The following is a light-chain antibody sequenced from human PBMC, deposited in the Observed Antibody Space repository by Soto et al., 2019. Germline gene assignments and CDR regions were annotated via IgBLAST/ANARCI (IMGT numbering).Light chain of an antibody. V-gene: IGKV3-15*01. Sequence: EIVLTQSPATLSLSPGERATLSCRASQRVSRNLAWYQQKPGQAPRLLLYDASTRATGIPDRFSGSGSETELTLTISSLQSEDYAIYYCQQYNNWPPWTFGQGTKVDIK. CDR2: DAS. J-gene: IGKJ1*01. CDR3: QQYNNWPPWT. CDR1: QRVSRN.